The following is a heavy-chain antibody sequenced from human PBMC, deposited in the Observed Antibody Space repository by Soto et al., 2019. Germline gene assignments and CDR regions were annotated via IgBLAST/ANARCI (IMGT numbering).Heavy chain of an antibody. CDR2: IIPILGIA. CDR1: GGTFSSYT. J-gene: IGHJ3*02. D-gene: IGHD3-22*01. CDR3: ARDPKFPSYDSSGYYYYGDAFDI. V-gene: IGHV1-69*04. Sequence: ASVKVSCKASGGTFSSYTISWVRQAPGQGLEWMGRIIPILGIANYAQKFQGRVTITADKSTSTAYMELSSLRSEDTAVYYCARDPKFPSYDSSGYYYYGDAFDIWGQGTMVTVSS.